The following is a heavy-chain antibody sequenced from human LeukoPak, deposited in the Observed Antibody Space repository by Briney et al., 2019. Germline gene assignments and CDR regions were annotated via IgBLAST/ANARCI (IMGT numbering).Heavy chain of an antibody. CDR1: GGSISSYY. V-gene: IGHV4-59*01. D-gene: IGHD2-2*01. CDR3: ARTTEGYCSSASCFGFSYSYYMDV. Sequence: SETLSLTCTVSGGSISSYYWSWIRQPPGKGLEWVGYIYYSGSTNYNPSLKSRVTISVDTSKNQFSLKLSSVIAADTAVYYCARTTEGYCSSASCFGFSYSYYMDVWGKGTTVTISS. J-gene: IGHJ6*03. CDR2: IYYSGST.